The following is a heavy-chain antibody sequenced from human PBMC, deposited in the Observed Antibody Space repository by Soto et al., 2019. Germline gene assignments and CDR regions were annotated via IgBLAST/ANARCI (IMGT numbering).Heavy chain of an antibody. V-gene: IGHV1-69*02. CDR2: IIPILGIA. D-gene: IGHD5-12*01. CDR3: ARAEMATTFDY. Sequence: QVQLVQSGAEVKKPGSSVKVSCKASGGTFSSYTISWVRQAPGQGLEWMGRIIPILGIANYAQKFQGRVTTTVXKSTSTAYMELSSLRSEDTAVYYCARAEMATTFDYWGQGTLVTVSS. CDR1: GGTFSSYT. J-gene: IGHJ4*02.